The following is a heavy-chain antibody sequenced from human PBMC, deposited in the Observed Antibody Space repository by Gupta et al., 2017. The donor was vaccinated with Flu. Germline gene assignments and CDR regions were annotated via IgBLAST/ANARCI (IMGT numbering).Heavy chain of an antibody. CDR3: ARGGHDSWGGYDDFDI. J-gene: IGHJ3*02. D-gene: IGHD3-3*01. CDR2: IRAESGDK. Sequence: YGINWVRQAPGQRPEWMGGIRAESGDKNYAQKLHGRVTMTTDTYTSTCDMELRSLRSEDKARYFCARGGHDSWGGYDDFDIWGQVTLVTVSS. CDR1: YG. V-gene: IGHV1-18*04.